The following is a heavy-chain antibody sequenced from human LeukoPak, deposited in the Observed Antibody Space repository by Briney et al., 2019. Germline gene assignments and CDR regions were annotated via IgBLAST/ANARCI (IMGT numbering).Heavy chain of an antibody. CDR1: GGTFSSYA. CDR2: IIPIFGTA. D-gene: IGHD2-15*01. CDR3: ARERIVVVVAAPNYYYGMDV. V-gene: IGHV1-69*01. Sequence: GSSVKVSCKASGGTFSSYAISWVRQAPGQGLEWMGGIIPIFGTANYAQKFQGRVTITADESTSTAYMELSSLRSEDTAVNYCARERIVVVVAAPNYYYGMDVWGQGTPVTVSS. J-gene: IGHJ6*02.